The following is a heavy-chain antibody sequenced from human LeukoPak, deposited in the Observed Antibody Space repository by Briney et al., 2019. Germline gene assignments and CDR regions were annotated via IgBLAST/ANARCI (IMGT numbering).Heavy chain of an antibody. CDR3: ARGVHSSGYHRYFDY. V-gene: IGHV3-53*01. D-gene: IGHD3-22*01. CDR1: GFIVSSNY. J-gene: IGHJ4*02. Sequence: GGSLRLSCAASGFIVSSNYMTWVRQAPGKGLEWVSVIYSGGSTYYADSMKGRFTISRDNSKNTLYLQMNSLRAEDTAVYYCARGVHSSGYHRYFDYWGQGTLVTVSS. CDR2: IYSGGST.